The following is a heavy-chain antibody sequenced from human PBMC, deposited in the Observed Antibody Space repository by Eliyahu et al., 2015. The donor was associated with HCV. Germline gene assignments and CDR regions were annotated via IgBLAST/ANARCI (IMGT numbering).Heavy chain of an antibody. J-gene: IGHJ1*01. D-gene: IGHD6-13*01. CDR2: IYDRGSS. CDR3: ASSIAAAGISYFQY. CDR1: SGSINNYY. V-gene: IGHV4-59*01. Sequence: QVQLQESGPGLVKPSETLSLSCTVSSGSINNYYWSWIRQPPGKGLEWIGYIYDRGSSNYNPPLKSRVTISADTSKNQLSLKLSSVTAADTAVYFCASSIAAAGISYFQYWGQGTLVTVSS.